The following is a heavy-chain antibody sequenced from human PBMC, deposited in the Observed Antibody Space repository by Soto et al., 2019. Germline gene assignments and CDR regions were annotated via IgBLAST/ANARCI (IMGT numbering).Heavy chain of an antibody. CDR2: IYYSGST. CDR1: GGSISSSSYY. D-gene: IGHD2-15*01. CDR3: ARDLKEYCSDGKCNWFDP. Sequence: SETLSLTCTVSGGSISSSSYYWGWIRQPPGKGLEWIGSIYYSGSTYYNPSLKSRVTISFDASKNEISLQVRSATAADAAVYYCARDLKEYCSDGKCNWFDPWGQGTLVTVSS. V-gene: IGHV4-39*07. J-gene: IGHJ5*02.